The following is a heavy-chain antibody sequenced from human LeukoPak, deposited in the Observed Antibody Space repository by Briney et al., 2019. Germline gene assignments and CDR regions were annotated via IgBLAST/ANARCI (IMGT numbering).Heavy chain of an antibody. CDR1: GFTFSSYG. J-gene: IGHJ5*02. D-gene: IGHD5-18*01. Sequence: GETLRLSCAASGFTFSSYGMSWVRQAPGKGLEWVSYISNSGSTIYYTDSVKGRFTISRDNAKNSLYLQMNSLRAEDTAVYYCAREPDTAMVTGFDPWGQGTLVTVSS. CDR3: AREPDTAMVTGFDP. CDR2: ISNSGSTI. V-gene: IGHV3-48*04.